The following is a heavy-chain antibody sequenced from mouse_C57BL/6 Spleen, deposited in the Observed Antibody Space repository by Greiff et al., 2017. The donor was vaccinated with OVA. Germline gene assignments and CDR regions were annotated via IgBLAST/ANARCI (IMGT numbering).Heavy chain of an antibody. J-gene: IGHJ4*01. CDR3: ARQRYYGSSPYAMDY. CDR2: ISSGGSYT. V-gene: IGHV5-6*01. Sequence: EVQGVESGGDLVKPGGSLKLSCAASGFTFSSYGMSWVRQTPDKRLEWVATISSGGSYTYYPDSVKGRFTISRDNAKNTLYLQMSSLKSEDTAMYYCARQRYYGSSPYAMDYWGQGTSVTVSS. D-gene: IGHD1-1*01. CDR1: GFTFSSYG.